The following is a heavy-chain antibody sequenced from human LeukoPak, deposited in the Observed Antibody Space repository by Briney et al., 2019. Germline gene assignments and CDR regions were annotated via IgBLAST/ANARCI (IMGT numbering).Heavy chain of an antibody. Sequence: SETLSLTCSVSGGSINNYYWSWIRQPPGKGLEWIGYIYYSGSTNYNPSLKSRVTISVDTSKNQFSLKLSSVTAADTAVYYCARMLSSGYYYYYYYYYMDVWGKGTTVTVSS. D-gene: IGHD3-22*01. V-gene: IGHV4-59*01. CDR2: IYYSGST. CDR1: GGSINNYY. J-gene: IGHJ6*03. CDR3: ARMLSSGYYYYYYYYYMDV.